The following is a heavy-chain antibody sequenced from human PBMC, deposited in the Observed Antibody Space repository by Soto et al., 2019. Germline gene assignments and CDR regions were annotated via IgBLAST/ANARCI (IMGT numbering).Heavy chain of an antibody. CDR1: GFTFGSYW. V-gene: IGHV3-7*04. CDR3: AKERVTGGTLDS. CDR2: IKQDGSVE. D-gene: IGHD1-1*01. J-gene: IGHJ4*02. Sequence: QLGGPLRLSCAASGFTFGSYWMTWVRQVPGKGLEWVANIKQDGSVEYYVDAVKGRFSISRDNTNSSLFLQMNNLRSEDTAIYYCAKERVTGGTLDSWGQGSLVTVSS.